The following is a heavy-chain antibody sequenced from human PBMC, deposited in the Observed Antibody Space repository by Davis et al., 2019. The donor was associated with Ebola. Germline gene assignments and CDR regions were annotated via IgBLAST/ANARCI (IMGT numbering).Heavy chain of an antibody. CDR1: GFTFRTYW. J-gene: IGHJ4*02. CDR3: AKEDMGATFLDY. D-gene: IGHD1-26*01. Sequence: PGGSLRLSCAASGFTFRTYWMSWVRQAPGKGLEWVAVIWYDGSNKYYADSVKGRFTISRDNSKNTLYLQMNSLRAEDTAVYYCAKEDMGATFLDYWGQGTLVTVSS. V-gene: IGHV3-33*06. CDR2: IWYDGSNK.